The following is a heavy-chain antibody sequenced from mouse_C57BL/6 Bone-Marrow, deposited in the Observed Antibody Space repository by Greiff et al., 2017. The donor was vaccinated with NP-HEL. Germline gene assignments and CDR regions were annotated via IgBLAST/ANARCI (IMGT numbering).Heavy chain of an antibody. J-gene: IGHJ2*01. D-gene: IGHD4-1*01. V-gene: IGHV1-64*01. Sequence: QVQLKQPGAELVKPGASVKLSCKASGYTFTSYWMHWVKQRPGQGLEWIGMIHPNSGSTNYNEKFKSKATLTVDKSSSTAYMQLSSLTSEDSAVYYCARGDWDVRYYFDYWGQGTTLTVSS. CDR2: IHPNSGST. CDR1: GYTFTSYW. CDR3: ARGDWDVRYYFDY.